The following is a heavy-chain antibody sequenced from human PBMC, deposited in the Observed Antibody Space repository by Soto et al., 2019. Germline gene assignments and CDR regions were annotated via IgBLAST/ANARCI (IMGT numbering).Heavy chain of an antibody. Sequence: EVQLVESGGGLVQPGGSLRLSCAASGFTFSSYAMHWVRQAPGKGLEYVSAISSNGGSTYYANSVKGRFTISRDNSNNTMYLQMGSLSSEEMALYYCARVVNYDILTGAIDYRGQGNLVTVSS. CDR1: GFTFSSYA. J-gene: IGHJ4*02. V-gene: IGHV3-64*01. CDR2: ISSNGGST. D-gene: IGHD3-9*01. CDR3: ARVVNYDILTGAIDY.